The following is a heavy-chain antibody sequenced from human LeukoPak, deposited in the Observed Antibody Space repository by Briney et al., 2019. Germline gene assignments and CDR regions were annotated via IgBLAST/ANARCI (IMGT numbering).Heavy chain of an antibody. V-gene: IGHV3-30*02. CDR3: AKARWEYSSSSPFDY. Sequence: GGSLRLSCAASGFTFSSYAMHWVRQAPGKGLEWVAFIRYDGSNKYYADSVKGRFTISRDNSKNTLYLQMNSLGAEDTAVYYCAKARWEYSSSSPFDYWGQGTLVTVSS. J-gene: IGHJ4*02. CDR2: IRYDGSNK. D-gene: IGHD6-6*01. CDR1: GFTFSSYA.